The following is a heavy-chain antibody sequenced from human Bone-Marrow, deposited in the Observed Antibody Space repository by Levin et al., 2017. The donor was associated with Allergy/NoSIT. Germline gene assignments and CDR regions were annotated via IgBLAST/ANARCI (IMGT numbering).Heavy chain of an antibody. Sequence: PGESLKISCAASGFTFSDYYMYWVRQAPGKGLVWVSRIKTDGSSTGYADSVKGRFTISRDNTRNTLYLQMNSLRAEDTAVYFCAAYNWGRVDYWGQGTLVTVSS. D-gene: IGHD1-1*01. V-gene: IGHV3-74*01. CDR2: IKTDGSST. CDR1: GFTFSDYY. CDR3: AAYNWGRVDY. J-gene: IGHJ4*02.